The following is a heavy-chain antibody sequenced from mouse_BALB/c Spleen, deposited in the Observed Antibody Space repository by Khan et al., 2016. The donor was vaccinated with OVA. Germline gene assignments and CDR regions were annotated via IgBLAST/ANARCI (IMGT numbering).Heavy chain of an antibody. CDR2: INPKNGGT. V-gene: IGHV1-18*01. D-gene: IGHD3-3*01. J-gene: IGHJ4*01. CDR1: GYTFPEYT. Sequence: VQLQQPGPELVKPGASVKISCKTSGYTFPEYTVHWVKQSLGKSLDWIGVINPKNGGTAYNQKFKGKATLTVDKSSSTAYMEFRSLTSDDSAVYYCARGAGRYWGQGTSVTVAS. CDR3: ARGAGRY.